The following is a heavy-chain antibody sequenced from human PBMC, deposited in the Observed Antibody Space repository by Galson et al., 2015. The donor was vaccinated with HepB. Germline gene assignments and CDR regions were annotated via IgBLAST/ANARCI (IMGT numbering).Heavy chain of an antibody. CDR3: ARDDPGYGGYHL. V-gene: IGHV3-7*03. CDR2: MKEDGSKK. D-gene: IGHD5-12*01. CDR1: GFPFRTYW. J-gene: IGHJ4*02. Sequence: SLRLSCAASGFPFRTYWMTWVRQAPGKGLEWVANMKEDGSKKYYVESAKGRFTMSRDNAKNSLYLHMDSLRAEDTAVYYCARDDPGYGGYHLWGQGTLVTVSS.